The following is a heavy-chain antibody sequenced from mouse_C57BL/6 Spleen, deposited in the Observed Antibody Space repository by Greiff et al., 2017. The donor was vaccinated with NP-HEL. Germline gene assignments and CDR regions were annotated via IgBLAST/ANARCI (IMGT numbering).Heavy chain of an antibody. Sequence: VQLQQPGAELVKPGASVKMSCKASGYTFTSYWITWVKQRPGQGLEWIGDIYPGGGSPNYNEKFKSKATLTVDTSTSTAYMQLSSLTSEDSAVYYCAAGSRNWGQGTTLTVSS. V-gene: IGHV1-55*01. CDR2: IYPGGGSP. CDR3: AAGSRN. CDR1: GYTFTSYW. J-gene: IGHJ2*01. D-gene: IGHD1-1*01.